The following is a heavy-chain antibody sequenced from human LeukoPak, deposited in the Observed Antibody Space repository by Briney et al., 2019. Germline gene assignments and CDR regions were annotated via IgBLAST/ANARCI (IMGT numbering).Heavy chain of an antibody. CDR3: ARLIPGTTGLRKNYFDY. V-gene: IGHV4-4*09. D-gene: IGHD1-20*01. CDR2: ISASGNT. Sequence: MPSETLSLTCTVSGDSNSSSYWNWIRQTPGKGLEWIGYISASGNTNYNPSLKSRIIISVDMSKNQFSLKLSSVTAADTAVYYCARLIPGTTGLRKNYFDYWGQGTLVTVSS. CDR1: GDSNSSSY. J-gene: IGHJ4*02.